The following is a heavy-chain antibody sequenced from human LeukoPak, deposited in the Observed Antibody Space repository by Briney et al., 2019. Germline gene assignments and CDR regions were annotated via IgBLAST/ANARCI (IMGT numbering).Heavy chain of an antibody. CDR1: GFTFSSFS. Sequence: KSGGSLRLSCVASGFTFSSFSMNWVRQAPGKGLEWVSSISSTSSYIDYADSVKGRFTISRDNAKNSLYLQINSLRVEDTAVYYCARLSPLGMVRGVYNWFDPWGQGTLVTVSS. CDR2: ISSTSSYI. V-gene: IGHV3-21*04. D-gene: IGHD3-10*01. J-gene: IGHJ5*02. CDR3: ARLSPLGMVRGVYNWFDP.